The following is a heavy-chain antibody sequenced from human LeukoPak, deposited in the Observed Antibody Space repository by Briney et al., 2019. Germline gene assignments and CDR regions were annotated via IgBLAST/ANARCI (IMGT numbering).Heavy chain of an antibody. CDR2: IYYSGST. V-gene: IGHV4-59*08. CDR3: ARHRQMATIYDAFDI. Sequence: PSETLSLTCTVSGGSISNYYWSWIRQPPGKGLEWIGYIYYSGSTNYNPSLKSRVTISVDTPKNQFSLKLSSVTAADTAVYYCARHRQMATIYDAFDIWGQGTMVTVSS. CDR1: GGSISNYY. D-gene: IGHD5-24*01. J-gene: IGHJ3*02.